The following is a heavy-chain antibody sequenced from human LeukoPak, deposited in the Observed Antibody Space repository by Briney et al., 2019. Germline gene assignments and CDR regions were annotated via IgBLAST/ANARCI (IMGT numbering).Heavy chain of an antibody. CDR3: ATGPQDIGAPYSSSGTFQH. J-gene: IGHJ1*01. CDR2: IYYSGST. V-gene: IGHV4-59*01. CDR1: GGSISSYY. D-gene: IGHD6-13*01. Sequence: SETLSLTCTVSGGSISSYYWSWIRQPPGKGLEWIGYIYYSGSTNYNPSLKSRVTISVDTSKNQFSLKLSSVTAADTAVYYCATGPQDIGAPYSSSGTFQHWGQGTLVTVSS.